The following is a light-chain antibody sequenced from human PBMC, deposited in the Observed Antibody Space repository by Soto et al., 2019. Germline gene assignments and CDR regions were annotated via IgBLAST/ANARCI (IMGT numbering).Light chain of an antibody. CDR2: EGS. V-gene: IGLV2-23*01. J-gene: IGLJ1*01. CDR1: SSDVGSYNL. Sequence: ALTQPASVSGSPGQSITISCTGTSSDVGSYNLVSWYQQHPGKAPKLMIYEGSKRPSGVSNRFSGSKSGNTASLTISGLQAEDEADYYCRSYARSNTFVFGTGTKVTVL. CDR3: RSYARSNTFV.